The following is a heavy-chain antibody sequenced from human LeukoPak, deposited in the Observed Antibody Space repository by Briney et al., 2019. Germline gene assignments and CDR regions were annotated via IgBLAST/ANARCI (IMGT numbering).Heavy chain of an antibody. Sequence: SETLPLTCAVYGGSFSGYYWSWIRQPPGKGLEWIGEINHSGSTNYNPSLKSRVTISVDTSKNQFSLKLSSVTAADTAVYYCARGGQLANFDYWGQGTLVTVSS. D-gene: IGHD6-6*01. V-gene: IGHV4-34*01. CDR3: ARGGQLANFDY. CDR1: GGSFSGYY. J-gene: IGHJ4*02. CDR2: INHSGST.